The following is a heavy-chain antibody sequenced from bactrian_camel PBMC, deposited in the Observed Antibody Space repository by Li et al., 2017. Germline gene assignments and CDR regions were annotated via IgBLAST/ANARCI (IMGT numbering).Heavy chain of an antibody. V-gene: IGHV3S53*01. D-gene: IGHD4*01. CDR2: TYSSGTA. Sequence: HVQLVESGGGSVQAGGSLRVSCRASSYTYTQNYIMAWFRQAPGKEREAVATTYSSGTANYRDSVKGRFTVSKDNAKDTLYLQMDSLLPDDTGTYYCVADPKTVVGEMACGSSDAYHMTVVGDFRSQGQGTQVTVSS. J-gene: IGHJ4*01. CDR1: SYTYTQNY.